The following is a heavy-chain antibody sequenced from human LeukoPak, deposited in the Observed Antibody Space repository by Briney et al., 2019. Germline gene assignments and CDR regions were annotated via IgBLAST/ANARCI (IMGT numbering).Heavy chain of an antibody. CDR3: ACKTTAAVGTFDY. Sequence: PSGTLSLTCAVSGGSISSDNWWSWVRQPPGKGLEWIGEIHHSGSRNYNPSPKSRVIISVDKSKNQFSLKLSSVTVADTALYYCACKTTAAVGTFDYWGQGTLVTVSS. V-gene: IGHV4-4*02. J-gene: IGHJ4*02. CDR2: IHHSGSR. CDR1: GGSISSDNW. D-gene: IGHD6-13*01.